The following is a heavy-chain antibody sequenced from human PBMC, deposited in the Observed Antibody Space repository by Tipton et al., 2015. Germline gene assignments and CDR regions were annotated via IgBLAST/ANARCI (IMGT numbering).Heavy chain of an antibody. CDR2: ISHSGNT. CDR3: ARGTYGGYIQSH. V-gene: IGHV4-39*07. CDR1: GGSISSSSYY. D-gene: IGHD4-17*01. Sequence: TLSLTCTVSGGSISSSSYYWGWIRQPPGKGLEWIGSISHSGNTYYNPSLKSRVTMSRDTSKNQFSLKLTSVTAADTAVYYCARGTYGGYIQSHWGQGTPVTVSS. J-gene: IGHJ4*02.